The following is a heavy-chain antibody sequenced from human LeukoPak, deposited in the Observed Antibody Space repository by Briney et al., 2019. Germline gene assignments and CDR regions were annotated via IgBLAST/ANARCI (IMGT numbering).Heavy chain of an antibody. Sequence: GGSLRLSCAASGFTFSSYAMSWVRQAPGKGLEWVSAISGSGGSTYYADSVKGRFTISRDNSKNTLYLQMNSLRAEDTAVYYCARIREVVVFEYWGQGTLVTVSS. CDR3: ARIREVVVFEY. CDR2: ISGSGGST. CDR1: GFTFSSYA. J-gene: IGHJ4*02. V-gene: IGHV3-23*01. D-gene: IGHD3-22*01.